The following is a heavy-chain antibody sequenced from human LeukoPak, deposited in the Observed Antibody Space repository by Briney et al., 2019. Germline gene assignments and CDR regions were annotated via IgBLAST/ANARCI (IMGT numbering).Heavy chain of an antibody. J-gene: IGHJ4*02. Sequence: ASVKVSCKASGYTFTGYYMHWVRQAPGQGLEWMGWINPNSGGTNYEQKFQGRVTMTRDTSISTAYMELSRLRSDDTAVYYCARDRVAGPSFDYWGQGTLVTVSS. CDR1: GYTFTGYY. D-gene: IGHD6-19*01. CDR2: INPNSGGT. CDR3: ARDRVAGPSFDY. V-gene: IGHV1-2*02.